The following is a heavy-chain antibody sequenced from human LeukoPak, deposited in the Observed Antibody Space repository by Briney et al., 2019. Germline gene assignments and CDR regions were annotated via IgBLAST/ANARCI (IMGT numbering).Heavy chain of an antibody. J-gene: IGHJ4*02. CDR1: GXSISSYY. Sequence: SETLSLTCTVSGXSISSYYWSWIRQPPGKGLEWIGYIYYSGSTNSNPSLKSRVTISIDTSKNQFSLKMSSVTAADTAMYYCASHYGSGFDYWGQGTLVTVSS. CDR3: ASHYGSGFDY. CDR2: IYYSGST. V-gene: IGHV4-59*01. D-gene: IGHD3-10*01.